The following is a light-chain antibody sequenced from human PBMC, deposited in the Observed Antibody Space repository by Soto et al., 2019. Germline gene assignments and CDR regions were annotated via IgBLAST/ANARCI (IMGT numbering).Light chain of an antibody. Sequence: QSVLTKPASVSGYPGQSIAISCTGTSSDVDGYNYVSWYQHHPGKAPKLMIYDVSSRPSGVSNRFSGSKSGNTASLTISGLQAEDEADYYCISYTTISTYVFGTGTKLTVL. V-gene: IGLV2-14*03. CDR1: SSDVDGYNY. CDR3: ISYTTISTYV. CDR2: DVS. J-gene: IGLJ1*01.